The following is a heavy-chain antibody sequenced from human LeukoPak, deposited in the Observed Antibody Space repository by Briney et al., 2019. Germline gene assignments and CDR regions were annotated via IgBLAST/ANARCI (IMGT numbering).Heavy chain of an antibody. J-gene: IGHJ4*02. CDR1: GFAVSSNY. V-gene: IGHV3-66*01. D-gene: IGHD5-12*01. CDR2: FYSGGST. CDR3: ARGRGYSGYDESYPFDY. Sequence: GGSLRLSCAASGFAVSSNYMNWVRQAPGKGLEWLSVFYSGGSTDYTDSVKGRFTMSRDNSKNTLYLQMNSLRAEDTAVYYCARGRGYSGYDESYPFDYWGQGTLVTVSS.